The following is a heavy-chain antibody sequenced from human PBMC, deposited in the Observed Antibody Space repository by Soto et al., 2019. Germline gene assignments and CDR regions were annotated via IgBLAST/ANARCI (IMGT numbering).Heavy chain of an antibody. CDR1: GFIFTNYA. CDR3: VREGRGSFDF. Sequence: GGSLRLSCAAAGFIFTNYAMNRVRQAPGKGLEGVSVIGGRGNSAYYADSVQGRFTISRDNSKNTLSLQMSSLTADDTAIYYCVREGRGSFDFWGRGTMVTVSS. D-gene: IGHD5-12*01. CDR2: IGGRGNSA. V-gene: IGHV3-23*01. J-gene: IGHJ3*01.